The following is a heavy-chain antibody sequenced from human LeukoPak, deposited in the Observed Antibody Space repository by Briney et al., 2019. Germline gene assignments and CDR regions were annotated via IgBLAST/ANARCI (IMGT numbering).Heavy chain of an antibody. CDR2: INSDGSST. V-gene: IGHV3-74*01. Sequence: GGSLRLSCAASGFTFSSYWMHWVRQAPGKGLVWVSRINSDGSSTTYADSVKGRVTISRDNAKNTLYLHMNNLRAEDTAVYYCTRVEGHCSGGSCLYWYSDLWGRGTLVTVPS. J-gene: IGHJ2*01. CDR3: TRVEGHCSGGSCLYWYSDL. CDR1: GFTFSSYW. D-gene: IGHD2-15*01.